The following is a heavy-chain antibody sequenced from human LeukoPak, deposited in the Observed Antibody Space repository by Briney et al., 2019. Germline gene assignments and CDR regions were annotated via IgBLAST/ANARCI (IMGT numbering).Heavy chain of an antibody. Sequence: GGSLRLSCAASGFTFSSCSMNWVRQAPGAGLEWVSSISGSGNYIYYGDSVRGRFTTSRDNAKNSLYLQMNSLRAEDTAVYYCARGSVGSDFWGQGTLVTVSS. CDR1: GFTFSSCS. V-gene: IGHV3-21*01. CDR3: ARGSVGSDF. J-gene: IGHJ4*02. CDR2: ISGSGNYI. D-gene: IGHD1-26*01.